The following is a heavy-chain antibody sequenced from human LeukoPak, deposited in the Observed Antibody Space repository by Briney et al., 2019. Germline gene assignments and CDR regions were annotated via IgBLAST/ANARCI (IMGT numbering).Heavy chain of an antibody. CDR2: FDPEDGET. CDR3: ATEVLRFLEWFRRNKQNYYYYGMDV. J-gene: IGHJ6*02. V-gene: IGHV1-24*01. Sequence: ASVTVSCKASGYTFTGYYMHWVRQAPGEGLEWMGGFDPEDGETIYAQKFQGRVTMTEDTSTDTAYMELSSLRSEDTAVYYCATEVLRFLEWFRRNKQNYYYYGMDVWGQGTTVTVSS. D-gene: IGHD3-3*01. CDR1: GYTFTGYY.